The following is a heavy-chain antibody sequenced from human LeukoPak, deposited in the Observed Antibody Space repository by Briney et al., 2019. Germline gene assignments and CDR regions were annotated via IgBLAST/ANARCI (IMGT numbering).Heavy chain of an antibody. V-gene: IGHV1-18*01. CDR3: ARDGVRRTPGWFDT. Sequence: ASVKVSCKTSGYSFPIYGINCVLQAPGQGLEWMGWISTYDGNTRYAQNVQGRVTLMRDTSTSTVYMELRNLRSDDTAIYYCARDGVRRTPGWFDTWGQGTLVTVSS. CDR2: ISTYDGNT. J-gene: IGHJ5*02. D-gene: IGHD3-10*01. CDR1: GYSFPIYG.